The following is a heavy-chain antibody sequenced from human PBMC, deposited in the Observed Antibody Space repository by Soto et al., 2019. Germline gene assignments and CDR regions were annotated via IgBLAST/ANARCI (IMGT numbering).Heavy chain of an antibody. CDR1: GFSLTTSAVA. V-gene: IGHV2-5*01. CDR3: AKDRPRRTSGYFFDY. J-gene: IGHJ4*02. Sequence: SGPTLVNPTQTLTLTCTFSGFSLTTSAVAVGWIRQPPGEALEWLAIIYGSDDKFYSPSLKSRLTITKDTSTNQVVLTMTNMVPVDTATYYCAKDRPRRTSGYFFDYWGQGTPVTVSS. D-gene: IGHD1-1*01. CDR2: IYGSDDK.